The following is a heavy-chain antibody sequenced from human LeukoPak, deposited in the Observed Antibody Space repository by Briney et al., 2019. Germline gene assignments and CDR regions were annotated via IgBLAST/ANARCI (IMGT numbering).Heavy chain of an antibody. CDR1: GFTFNTYA. CDR3: AREEYGFGLGALDV. J-gene: IGHJ6*02. Sequence: GGSLRLSCIASGFTFNTYAMQWVRQAPGKGLEWVAVISIDGKTQYYAGSVKGRFTISRDDSKNTLYLEMDSLRDEDTALFYCAREEYGFGLGALDVWGQGTTVTVS. V-gene: IGHV3-30*04. D-gene: IGHD3-10*01. CDR2: ISIDGKTQ.